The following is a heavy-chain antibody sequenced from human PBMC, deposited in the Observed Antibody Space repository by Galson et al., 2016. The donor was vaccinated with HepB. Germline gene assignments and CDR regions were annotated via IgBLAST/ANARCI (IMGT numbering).Heavy chain of an antibody. D-gene: IGHD2-2*01. CDR1: GFTFNNYG. CDR3: VQGSTAPAV. J-gene: IGHJ6*04. Sequence: SLRLSCAASGFTFNNYGMTWVRQAPGKGLEVVSSISRSGDSTDYADSVKGGFIISRDNTKNTLSLQMNSLRAEDTAVYYCVQGSTAPAVWGKGTTVTVSS. CDR2: ISRSGDST. V-gene: IGHV3-23*01.